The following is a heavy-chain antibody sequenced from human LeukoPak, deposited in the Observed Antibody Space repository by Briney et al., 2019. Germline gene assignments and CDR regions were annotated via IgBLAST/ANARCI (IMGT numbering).Heavy chain of an antibody. CDR3: ATKHYGYVKF. J-gene: IGHJ4*02. Sequence: SETLSLTCGVSGYSITSGYYWGWIRQPPGKGLEWIGSIYYTGTTFYNPSLKSRLTISLDTSKNQFSLRLNSVTAADTATYYCATKHYGYVKFWGQGTLVIVS. D-gene: IGHD5-18*01. V-gene: IGHV4-38-2*01. CDR2: IYYTGTT. CDR1: GYSITSGYY.